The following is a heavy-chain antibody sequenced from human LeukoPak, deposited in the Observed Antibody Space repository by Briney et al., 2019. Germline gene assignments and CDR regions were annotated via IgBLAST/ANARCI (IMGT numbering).Heavy chain of an antibody. J-gene: IGHJ4*02. Sequence: PSETLSLTCAVYGGSFSGYYWSWIRQPPGKGLEWIGEINHSGSTNYNPSLKSRVTISVDTSKNQFSLKLSSVTAADTAVYYCARGHRGYGPPRFDYWGQGTLVTVSS. CDR2: INHSGST. V-gene: IGHV4-34*01. D-gene: IGHD5-18*01. CDR1: GGSFSGYY. CDR3: ARGHRGYGPPRFDY.